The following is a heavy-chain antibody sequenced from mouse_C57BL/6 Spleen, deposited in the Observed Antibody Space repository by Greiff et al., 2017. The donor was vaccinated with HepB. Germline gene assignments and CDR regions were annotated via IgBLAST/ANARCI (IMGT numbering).Heavy chain of an antibody. D-gene: IGHD4-1*02. J-gene: IGHJ4*01. V-gene: IGHV1-59*01. CDR3: AIFFNSYAMDY. CDR1: GYTFTSYW. Sequence: VQLQQPGAELVRPGTSVKLSCKASGYTFTSYWMHWVKQRPGQGLEWIGVIDPSDSYTNYNQKFKGKATLTVDTSSSTAYMQLSSLTSEDSAVYYCAIFFNSYAMDYWGQGTSVTVSS. CDR2: IDPSDSYT.